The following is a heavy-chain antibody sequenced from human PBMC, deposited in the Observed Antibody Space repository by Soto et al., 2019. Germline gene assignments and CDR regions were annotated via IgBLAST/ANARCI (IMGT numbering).Heavy chain of an antibody. D-gene: IGHD6-6*01. CDR3: ARSSWAARPGDY. CDR2: ISYNESNK. V-gene: IGHV3-30*10. CDR1: GFTFSSYA. Sequence: QVQLVESGGGVVQPGRSLRLSCAASGFTFSSYAMHWVRQAPGKGLEWVAVISYNESNKNYTDSVKARLTNSRDNSKNTLYLQMNRLRAEDTAVYYCARSSWAARPGDYWGQGTLVTVST. J-gene: IGHJ4*02.